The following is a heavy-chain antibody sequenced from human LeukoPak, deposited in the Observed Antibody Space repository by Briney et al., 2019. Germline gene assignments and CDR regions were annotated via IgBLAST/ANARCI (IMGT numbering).Heavy chain of an antibody. J-gene: IGHJ4*02. D-gene: IGHD2-15*01. CDR1: GGSVSSGSYC. CDR3: ARALNPLPGTYYFDY. CDR2: IYISGST. Sequence: SETLSLTCTVSGGSVSSGSYCWSWIRQPPGKGLEWIGRIYISGSTNYNSSLQSRVTMSVDTSKNQFSLKLTSVTAADTAVYYCARALNPLPGTYYFDYWGQGTLVTVSS. V-gene: IGHV4-61*01.